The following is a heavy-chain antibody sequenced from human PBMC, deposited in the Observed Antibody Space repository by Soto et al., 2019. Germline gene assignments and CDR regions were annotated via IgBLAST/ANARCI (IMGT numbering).Heavy chain of an antibody. V-gene: IGHV4-39*01. CDR1: GGSISSGSYY. Sequence: SDTLSLTCTVSGGSISSGSYYWGWIRQPPGRGLEWIGSIYYSGSTYYNPSLKSRVTISVDTSKNQFSLKLSSVTAADTAVYYCARYYYDSSGCYPNDYGTDVWGKG. CDR3: ARYYYDSSGCYPNDYGTDV. D-gene: IGHD3-22*01. CDR2: IYYSGST. J-gene: IGHJ6*04.